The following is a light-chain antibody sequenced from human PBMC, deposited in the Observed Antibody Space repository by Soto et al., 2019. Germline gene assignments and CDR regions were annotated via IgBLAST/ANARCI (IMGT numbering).Light chain of an antibody. J-gene: IGKJ3*01. V-gene: IGKV3-11*01. Sequence: EIVLTQSPATLSLSPGERATLSCRASQSVSSYLAWYQQKPGQAPRLLIYDASNRATGIPARFSGSGSGTDFTLTISSLEPEDCAVYYCQQRSNWPSCGPGTKVDMK. CDR2: DAS. CDR1: QSVSSY. CDR3: QQRSNWPS.